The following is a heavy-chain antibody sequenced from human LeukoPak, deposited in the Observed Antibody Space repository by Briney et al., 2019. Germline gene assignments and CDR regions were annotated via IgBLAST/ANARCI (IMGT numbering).Heavy chain of an antibody. V-gene: IGHV3-30*02. D-gene: IGHD2-15*01. J-gene: IGHJ4*02. CDR3: AKGLQVAEPPDY. Sequence: PGGSLRLSCAPSGFTFSNYGMHWVRQAPGKGLEWVAVIWYDGSNKYYADSVKGRFTISRDNSKNTLYLQMSSLRGEDTAVYYCAKGLQVAEPPDYWGQGILVTVSS. CDR2: IWYDGSNK. CDR1: GFTFSNYG.